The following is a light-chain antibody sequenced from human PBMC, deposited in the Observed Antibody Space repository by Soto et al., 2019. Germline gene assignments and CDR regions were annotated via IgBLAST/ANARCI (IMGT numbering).Light chain of an antibody. CDR3: QQYGCLFT. Sequence: EIVLTQSPDTLSLSPGERATLSCRASQSVSSSYLAWYQRKPGQAPRLLIYGASTRATGIQDRFTGSGSGTYITLTISRLQHEDLAVYYHQQYGCLFTCGPGNKLDIK. J-gene: IGKJ3*01. CDR1: QSVSSSY. V-gene: IGKV3-20*01. CDR2: GAS.